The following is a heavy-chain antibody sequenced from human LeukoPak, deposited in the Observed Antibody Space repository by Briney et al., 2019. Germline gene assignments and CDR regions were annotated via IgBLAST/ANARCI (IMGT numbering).Heavy chain of an antibody. D-gene: IGHD6-19*01. Sequence: SETLSLTCTVSGYSISSGSYWGWIRQPPGKGLEWIGSIYHSGNTYYKPSLKSRVTISVDTSKNQFSLKLTSVTAADTAVYYCARDPSGWSSMRPHHWGQGTLVTVSS. CDR3: ARDPSGWSSMRPHH. V-gene: IGHV4-38-2*02. CDR1: GYSISSGSY. CDR2: IYHSGNT. J-gene: IGHJ5*02.